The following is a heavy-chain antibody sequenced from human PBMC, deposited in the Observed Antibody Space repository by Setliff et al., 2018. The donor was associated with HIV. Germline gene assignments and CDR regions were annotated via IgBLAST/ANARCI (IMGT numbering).Heavy chain of an antibody. V-gene: IGHV4-31*03. D-gene: IGHD3-10*01. CDR2: IYHTGTT. J-gene: IGHJ6*02. Sequence: SETLSLTCTVSGGSISRSGNYWTWIRQRPGKGLEWLGYIYHTGTTYYHPSLKSRVLISVDTSNNQFSLRLSSVTAADTAVYYCARDLSPYGSGDPYYYYGMDVWGQGTTVTVSS. CDR3: ARDLSPYGSGDPYYYYGMDV. CDR1: GGSISRSGNY.